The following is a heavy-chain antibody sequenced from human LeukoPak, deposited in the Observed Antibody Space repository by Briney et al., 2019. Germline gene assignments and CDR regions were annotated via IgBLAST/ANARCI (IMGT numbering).Heavy chain of an antibody. CDR3: ARNSFQDNSDYYDSREYAFDI. J-gene: IGHJ3*02. Sequence: GGSLRLSCAASGFTFSSYGMHWVRQAPGKGLEWVAVIWYDGSNKYYADSVKGRFTISRDNSKNTLYLQMNSLRAEDTAVYYCARNSFQDNSDYYDSREYAFDIWGQGTMVTVSS. CDR2: IWYDGSNK. D-gene: IGHD3-22*01. CDR1: GFTFSSYG. V-gene: IGHV3-33*01.